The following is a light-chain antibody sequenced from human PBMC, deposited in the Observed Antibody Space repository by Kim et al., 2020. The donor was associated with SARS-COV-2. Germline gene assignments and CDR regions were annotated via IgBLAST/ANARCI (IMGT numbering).Light chain of an antibody. CDR2: DVN. CDR1: SSDVGGYNF. J-gene: IGLJ2*01. V-gene: IGLV2-11*01. Sequence: QSALTQPHSVSGSPGQSVTISCTGTSSDVGGYNFVSWYQQHPGKAPKLMIYDVNKRPSGVPDRFSGSKSGNTASLTISGLQAEDEADYYCCSYAGSYTLVFGGGTKLTVL. CDR3: CSYAGSYTLV.